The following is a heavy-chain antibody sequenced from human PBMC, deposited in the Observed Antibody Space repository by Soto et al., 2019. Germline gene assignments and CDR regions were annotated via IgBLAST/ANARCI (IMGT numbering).Heavy chain of an antibody. V-gene: IGHV4-39*01. CDR3: ASLYYYDSSGFYGEYAY. CDR1: GGSISSSSYY. CDR2: IYYSGST. D-gene: IGHD3-22*01. J-gene: IGHJ4*02. Sequence: QLQLQESGPGLVKPSETLSLTCTVSGGSISSSSYYWGWIRQPPGKGLEWIGSIYYSGSTYYNPSLKSRVAISGDPSRNPSSLKLTSGTAADSAVYYCASLYYYDSSGFYGEYAYWGQGTLVTVSS.